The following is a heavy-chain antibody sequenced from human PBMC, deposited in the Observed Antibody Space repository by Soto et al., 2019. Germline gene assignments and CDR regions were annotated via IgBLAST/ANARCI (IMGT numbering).Heavy chain of an antibody. J-gene: IGHJ6*02. V-gene: IGHV4-59*01. CDR1: GGSISSYY. Sequence: QVQLQESGPGLVKPSETLSLTCTVSGGSISSYYWSWIRQPPGKGLEWIGYIYYSGSTNYNPSLKSRVTIPVDTSKNQFSLKLSSVTAADTAVYYCARAKYSSSWQNYYYYGMDVWGQGTTVTVSS. CDR2: IYYSGST. CDR3: ARAKYSSSWQNYYYYGMDV. D-gene: IGHD6-13*01.